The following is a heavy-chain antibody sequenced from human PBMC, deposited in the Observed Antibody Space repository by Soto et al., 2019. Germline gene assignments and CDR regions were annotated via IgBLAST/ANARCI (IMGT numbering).Heavy chain of an antibody. V-gene: IGHV3-23*01. CDR2: ISGSGSST. Sequence: LRLSCAASGFTLTNYVMSWVRQAPGKGLEWVSVISGSGSSTYYADSVKGRFTISRDNSKSTLYLQMNSLRAEDTAVYYCAKKSLGTYFDYWGQGTLVTVSS. D-gene: IGHD7-27*01. CDR1: GFTLTNYV. CDR3: AKKSLGTYFDY. J-gene: IGHJ4*02.